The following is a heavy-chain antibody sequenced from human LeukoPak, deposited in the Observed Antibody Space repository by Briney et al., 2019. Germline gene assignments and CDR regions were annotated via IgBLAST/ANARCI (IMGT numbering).Heavy chain of an antibody. CDR3: AASLWFGELFD. Sequence: GGSLRLSCAASGFTFSSYSMSWVRQAPGKGLEWVSSISSSSSYISYADSVKGRFTISRDNAKNSLYLQMNSLRAEDTAVYYCAASLWFGELFDWGQGTLVTVSS. CDR2: ISSSSSYI. V-gene: IGHV3-21*01. D-gene: IGHD3-10*01. J-gene: IGHJ4*02. CDR1: GFTFSSYS.